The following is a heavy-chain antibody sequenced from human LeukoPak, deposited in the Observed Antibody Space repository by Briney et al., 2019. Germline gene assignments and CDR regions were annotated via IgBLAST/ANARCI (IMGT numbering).Heavy chain of an antibody. Sequence: SETLSLTCTVSGGSISSYYWSWIRQPPGKGLEWIGYIYYSGSTNYNPSLKSRVTISVDTSKNQFSLKLSSVTAADTAVYYCARDRRYDILTGYPYYYYYMDVWGKGTTVTVSS. CDR1: GGSISSYY. CDR2: IYYSGST. V-gene: IGHV4-59*01. D-gene: IGHD3-9*01. J-gene: IGHJ6*03. CDR3: ARDRRYDILTGYPYYYYYMDV.